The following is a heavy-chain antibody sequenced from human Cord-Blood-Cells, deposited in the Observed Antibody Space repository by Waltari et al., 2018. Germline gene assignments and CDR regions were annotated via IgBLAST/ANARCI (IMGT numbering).Heavy chain of an antibody. D-gene: IGHD4-17*01. CDR3: ARVYLRDYFDY. Sequence: EVQLVESGGGLVQPGGSLRLSCPASGFTFSSYWLSWVRQAPGKGLEWVANIKQDGSEKYYVDSVKGRFTISRDNAKNSLYLQMNSLRAEDTAVYYCARVYLRDYFDYWGQGTLVTVSS. V-gene: IGHV3-7*01. CDR1: GFTFSSYW. J-gene: IGHJ4*02. CDR2: IKQDGSEK.